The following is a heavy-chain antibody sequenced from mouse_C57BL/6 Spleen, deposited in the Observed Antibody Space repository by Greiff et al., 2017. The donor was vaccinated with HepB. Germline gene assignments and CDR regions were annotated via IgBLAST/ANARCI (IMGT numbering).Heavy chain of an antibody. CDR2: IYPGSGST. V-gene: IGHV1-55*01. J-gene: IGHJ1*03. Sequence: VQLQQPGAELVKPGASVKMSCKASGYTFTSYWITWVKQRPGQGLEWIGDIYPGSGSTNYNEKFKSKATLTVDTSSSTAYMQLSSLTSEDSAVYYCARSHYYGSSYVWYFDVWGTGTTVTVSS. CDR3: ARSHYYGSSYVWYFDV. D-gene: IGHD1-1*01. CDR1: GYTFTSYW.